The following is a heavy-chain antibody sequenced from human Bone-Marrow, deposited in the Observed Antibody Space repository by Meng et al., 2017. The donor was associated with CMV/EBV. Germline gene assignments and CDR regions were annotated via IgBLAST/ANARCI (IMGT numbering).Heavy chain of an antibody. CDR1: GGPFSSYA. CDR3: ARYLHMAYQGNYHSCGMDV. D-gene: IGHD2-2*01. Sequence: SAKVSCKASGGPFSSYAISWVRQAPGQGLEWMGGIIPIFGTANYAQKFQGRVTITTDESTSTAYKELSSLRPEDTAVYYCARYLHMAYQGNYHSCGMDVWDQGSTFTVPS. J-gene: IGHJ6*02. CDR2: IIPIFGTA. V-gene: IGHV1-69*05.